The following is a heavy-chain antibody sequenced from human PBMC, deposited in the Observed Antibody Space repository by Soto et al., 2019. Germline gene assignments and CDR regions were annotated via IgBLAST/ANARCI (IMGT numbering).Heavy chain of an antibody. CDR1: GYTFTSYG. CDR2: ISAYNGNT. D-gene: IGHD6-19*01. J-gene: IGHJ4*02. V-gene: IGHV1-18*01. Sequence: EASVKVSCKASGYTFTSYGISWVRQAPGQGLEWMGWISAYNGNTNYAQKLQGRVTMTTDTSTSTAYMELRSLRSDDTAVYYCARDPGIAVAGTLPFDYWGQGTLVTVSS. CDR3: ARDPGIAVAGTLPFDY.